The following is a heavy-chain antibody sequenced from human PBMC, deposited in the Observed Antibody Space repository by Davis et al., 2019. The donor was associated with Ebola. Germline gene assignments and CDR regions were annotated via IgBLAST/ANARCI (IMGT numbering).Heavy chain of an antibody. V-gene: IGHV1-18*04. CDR2: INPHNGNT. J-gene: IGHJ4*02. Sequence: AASVKVSCKASGYTFTNYGITWVRQAPGQGLEWMGWINPHNGNTNYAQNVQGRVIMTSDTATTTAYMEVRSLTSDDTAVYYCARLWQTFEYWGQGTLVTVSS. CDR3: ARLWQTFEY. CDR1: GYTFTNYG.